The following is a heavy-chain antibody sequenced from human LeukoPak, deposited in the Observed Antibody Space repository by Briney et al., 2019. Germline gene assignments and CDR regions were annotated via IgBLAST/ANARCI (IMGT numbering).Heavy chain of an antibody. V-gene: IGHV4-59*01. CDR3: ASGTMITHFDY. D-gene: IGHD3-22*01. CDR2: IYYSGST. CDR1: GGSISSYY. J-gene: IGHJ4*02. Sequence: SETLSLTCTVSGGSISSYYWSWIRQPPGKGLEWIGYIYYSGSTNYNPSLKSRVTISVDTSKNQFSLKLSSVTAADTAVYYCASGTMITHFDYWGQGTLVTVSS.